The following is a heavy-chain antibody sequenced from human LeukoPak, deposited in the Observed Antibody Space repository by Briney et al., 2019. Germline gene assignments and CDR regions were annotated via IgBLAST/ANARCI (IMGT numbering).Heavy chain of an antibody. CDR2: IYYLGNT. D-gene: IGHD6-19*01. CDR3: AREVGSGCWYIDY. V-gene: IGHV4-59*01. Sequence: SETLSLTCTVSGGSMNNYYWNWIRQPPGKGLEWIGYIYYLGNTDYNPSLKSRVTISLDTSKNQFSLKLTSVTAADTAVYYCAREVGSGCWYIDYWGQGTLVTVSS. J-gene: IGHJ4*02. CDR1: GGSMNNYY.